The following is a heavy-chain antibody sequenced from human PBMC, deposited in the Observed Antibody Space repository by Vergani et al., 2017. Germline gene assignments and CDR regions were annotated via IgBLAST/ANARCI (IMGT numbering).Heavy chain of an antibody. J-gene: IGHJ4*02. Sequence: QVQLVQSGAEVKKPGASVKVSCKASGYTFTSSGISWVRQAPGQGLEWMGWISAYNGNTNYAQKLQGRVTMTTEKSTSTAYMELRSLRSDDTAVYYCARVRSTIFGVVILDLDYWGQGTLVTVSS. CDR1: GYTFTSSG. CDR2: ISAYNGNT. V-gene: IGHV1-18*01. CDR3: ARVRSTIFGVVILDLDY. D-gene: IGHD3-3*01.